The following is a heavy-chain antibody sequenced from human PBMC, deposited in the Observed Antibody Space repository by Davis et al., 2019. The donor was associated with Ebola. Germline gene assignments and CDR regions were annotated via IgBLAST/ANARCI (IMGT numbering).Heavy chain of an antibody. D-gene: IGHD3-3*01. CDR1: GFTFSSYG. J-gene: IGHJ4*02. V-gene: IGHV3-30*19. CDR3: AREDVPQLRFLEWLPAYYFDY. Sequence: GESLKISCAASGFTFSSYGMHWVRQAPGKGLEWVAVISYDGSNKYYADSVKGRFTISRDNSKNTLYLQMNSLRAEDTAVYYCAREDVPQLRFLEWLPAYYFDYWGQGTLVTVSS. CDR2: ISYDGSNK.